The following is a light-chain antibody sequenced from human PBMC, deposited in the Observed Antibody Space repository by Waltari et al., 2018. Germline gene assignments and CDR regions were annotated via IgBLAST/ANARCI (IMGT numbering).Light chain of an antibody. CDR1: QGISYS. Sequence: DIQMTQSPSSLSASVGDRVTLTFRASQGISYSLSWYQQKPGKAPKRLRYEAITLKSGVPSRCGGSGAGADYALTISSLQPEDFVTYYCQQYFVNPGFGPGTKLEI. J-gene: IGKJ2*01. CDR2: EAI. V-gene: IGKV1-NL1*01. CDR3: QQYFVNPG.